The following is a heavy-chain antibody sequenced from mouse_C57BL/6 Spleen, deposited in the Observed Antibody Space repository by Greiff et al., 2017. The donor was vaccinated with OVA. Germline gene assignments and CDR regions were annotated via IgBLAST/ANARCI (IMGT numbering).Heavy chain of an antibody. CDR3: ARVRAYGAMDY. D-gene: IGHD1-1*01. Sequence: VMLVESGPELVKPGASVKISCKASGYAFSSSWMNWAKQRPGKGLEWIGRIYPGDGDTNYNGKFKGKATLTADKSSSTAYMQLSSLTSEDSAVYFCARVRAYGAMDYWGQGTSVTVSS. CDR1: GYAFSSSW. J-gene: IGHJ4*01. CDR2: IYPGDGDT. V-gene: IGHV1-82*01.